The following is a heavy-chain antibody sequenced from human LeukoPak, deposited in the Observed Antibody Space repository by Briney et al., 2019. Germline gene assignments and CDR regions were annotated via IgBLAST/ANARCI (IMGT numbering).Heavy chain of an antibody. J-gene: IGHJ6*02. CDR1: GGSFSGYY. V-gene: IGHV4-34*01. D-gene: IGHD5-18*01. CDR2: INHSGST. Sequence: SETLSLTCAVYGGSFSGYYWSWIRQPPGKGLEWIGEINHSGSTNYNPSLKSRVTISVDTSKNQFSLKLSSVTAADTAVYYCARVNPGARIQLWSHYYGMDVWGQGTTVTVSS. CDR3: ARVNPGARIQLWSHYYGMDV.